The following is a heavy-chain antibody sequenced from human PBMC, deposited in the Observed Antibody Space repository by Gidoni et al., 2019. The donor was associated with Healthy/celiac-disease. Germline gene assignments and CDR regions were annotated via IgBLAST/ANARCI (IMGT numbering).Heavy chain of an antibody. CDR2: ISYDGSNK. J-gene: IGHJ6*02. D-gene: IGHD6-19*01. CDR1: GFTFSSYG. Sequence: QVQLVESGGGVVQPGRSLRLSCAASGFTFSSYGMHWVRQAPGKGLEWVAVISYDGSNKYYADSVKGRFTISRDNSKNTLYLQMNSLRAEDTAVYYCARENLPPGIAVAAFYYYGMDVWGQGTTVTVSS. V-gene: IGHV3-30*03. CDR3: ARENLPPGIAVAAFYYYGMDV.